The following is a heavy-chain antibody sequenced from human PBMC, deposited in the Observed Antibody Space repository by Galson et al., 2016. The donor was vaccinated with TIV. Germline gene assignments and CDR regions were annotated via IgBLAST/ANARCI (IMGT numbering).Heavy chain of an antibody. J-gene: IGHJ6*02. D-gene: IGHD4-23*01. V-gene: IGHV3-9*01. Sequence: SLRLSCAASGFSFDDYAMHWVRQPPGKGLEWVSGISWNSANRGYGDSVQGRLSISRDNAKNALYLQMNSLRPEDTALYYCAKARIRDYGGNGHYYYYGMDVWGQGTTVTVSS. CDR2: ISWNSANR. CDR3: AKARIRDYGGNGHYYYYGMDV. CDR1: GFSFDDYA.